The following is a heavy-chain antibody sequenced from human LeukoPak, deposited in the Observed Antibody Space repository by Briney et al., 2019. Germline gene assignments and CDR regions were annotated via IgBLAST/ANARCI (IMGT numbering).Heavy chain of an antibody. D-gene: IGHD2-15*01. CDR3: ARQKPSTFRQYGRGRPFDY. J-gene: IGHJ4*02. V-gene: IGHV4-34*01. Sequence: PSETLSLTCGVSDGSLSGSYWTWIRQAPGKGLEWIGDINYSGITNYDPSLKSRVTISVDTSTNQFSLRLTSVTAAGTAVYYCARQKPSTFRQYGRGRPFDYWGQGTLVTVSS. CDR2: INYSGIT. CDR1: DGSLSGSY.